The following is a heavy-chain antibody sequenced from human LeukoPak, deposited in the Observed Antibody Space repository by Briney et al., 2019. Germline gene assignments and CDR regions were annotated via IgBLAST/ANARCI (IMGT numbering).Heavy chain of an antibody. V-gene: IGHV4-34*01. CDR1: GGSFSGYY. Sequence: PSETLSLTCAVYGGSFSGYYWSWIRQPPGKGLEWIGEINHSGSTNYNPSLKSRVTISVDTSKNQFSLKLSSVTAADTAVYYCATYSSSIFDYWGQGTLVTVSS. CDR2: INHSGST. D-gene: IGHD6-13*01. CDR3: ATYSSSIFDY. J-gene: IGHJ4*02.